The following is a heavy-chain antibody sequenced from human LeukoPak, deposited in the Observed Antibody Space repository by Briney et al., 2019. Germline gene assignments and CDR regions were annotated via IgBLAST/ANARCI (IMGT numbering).Heavy chain of an antibody. D-gene: IGHD2-21*01. V-gene: IGHV4-61*02. Sequence: SETLSLTCTVSGGSISSGSYYWSWIRQPAGKGLEWIGRIYTSGSTNYNPSLKSRVTISVDTSKNQFSLKLSSVTAADTAVYYCARGSRLPFNYWGQGTLVIVSS. CDR3: ARGSRLPFNY. J-gene: IGHJ4*02. CDR2: IYTSGST. CDR1: GGSISSGSYY.